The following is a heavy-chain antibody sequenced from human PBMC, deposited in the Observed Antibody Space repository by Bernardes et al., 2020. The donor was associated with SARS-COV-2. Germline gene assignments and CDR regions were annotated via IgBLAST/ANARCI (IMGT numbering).Heavy chain of an antibody. J-gene: IGHJ4*02. D-gene: IGHD1-7*01. V-gene: IGHV3-74*01. CDR3: VKDFTGTYDS. CDR2: MNEDGSRI. Sequence: VGSLRLSCAASGFTLTSYWMHWVRQAPGKGLVWVARMNEDGSRIDYADSVRSRVTISRDSAKNTLYLQMNSLGAEDTSLYYCVKDFTGTYDSWGQGTLVTVSS. CDR1: GFTLTSYW.